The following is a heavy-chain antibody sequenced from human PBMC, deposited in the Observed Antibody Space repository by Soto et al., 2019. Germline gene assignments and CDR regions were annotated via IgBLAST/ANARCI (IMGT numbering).Heavy chain of an antibody. CDR1: GFTFSSYW. D-gene: IGHD3-10*01. CDR2: INSDGSST. V-gene: IGHV3-74*01. Sequence: GGSLRLSCAASGFTFSSYWMHWVRQAPGKGLVWVSRINSDGSSTSYADSVKGRFTTSRDNAKNTLYLQMNSLRAEDTAVYYCARDRPITMVRGVESDWFDPWGQGTLVTVSS. J-gene: IGHJ5*02. CDR3: ARDRPITMVRGVESDWFDP.